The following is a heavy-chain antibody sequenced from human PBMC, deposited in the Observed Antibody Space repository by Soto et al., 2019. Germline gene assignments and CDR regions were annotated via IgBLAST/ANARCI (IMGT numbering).Heavy chain of an antibody. CDR1: GFTVSSNY. CDR3: ASLRSFNDY. V-gene: IGHV3-66*01. CDR2: IYSGGST. D-gene: IGHD4-17*01. J-gene: IGHJ4*02. Sequence: XXSLRLSCAASGFTVSSNYMSWVRQAPGKGLEWVSVIYSGGSTYYADSVKGRFTISRDKSQNTLYLQMNSLRAEDTAVYYCASLRSFNDYWGQGTLVTV.